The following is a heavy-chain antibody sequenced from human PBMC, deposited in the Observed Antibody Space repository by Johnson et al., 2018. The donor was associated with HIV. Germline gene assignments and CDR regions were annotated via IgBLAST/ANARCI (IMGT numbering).Heavy chain of an antibody. CDR2: VNWNGGST. D-gene: IGHD3-10*01. V-gene: IGHV3-20*04. J-gene: IGHJ3*02. CDR1: GFTFSSYA. CDR3: ARGYYGSGSRVFDI. Sequence: MQLVESGGGVVQPGGSLRLSCAASGFTFSSYAMHWVRQAPGKGLEWVSGVNWNGGSTGYADSVKGRFTISRDNAKNSLYLEMNSLRAEDTAFYYCARGYYGSGSRVFDIWGQGTMVTVSS.